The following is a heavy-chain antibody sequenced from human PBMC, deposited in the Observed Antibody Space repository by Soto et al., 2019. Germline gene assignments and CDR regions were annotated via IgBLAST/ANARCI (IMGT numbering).Heavy chain of an antibody. D-gene: IGHD3-9*01. CDR1: GDSMSNYL. CDR2: IASSGTT. J-gene: IGHJ5*02. V-gene: IGHV4-4*07. Sequence: SETLSLTCTASGDSMSNYLWSWIRQPDGKGPEFIGRIASSGTTRHNPSLASRVTLSVDTSQNQFSLKLISVTAADSAVYYCARDFGWNFKDFFDPWGQGILVTVSS. CDR3: ARDFGWNFKDFFDP.